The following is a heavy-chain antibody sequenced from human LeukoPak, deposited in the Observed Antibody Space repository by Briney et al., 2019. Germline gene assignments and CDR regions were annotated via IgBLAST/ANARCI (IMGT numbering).Heavy chain of an antibody. J-gene: IGHJ4*02. D-gene: IGHD4-17*01. Sequence: SVKVSCKASGGTFSSYAISWVRQAPGQGLEWMGRIIPIFGTATYAQKFQGRVTITTDESTSTAYMELSSLRSEDTAVYYCARGPSGDYEPFGFDYWGQGTLVTVSS. V-gene: IGHV1-69*05. CDR1: GGTFSSYA. CDR2: IIPIFGTA. CDR3: ARGPSGDYEPFGFDY.